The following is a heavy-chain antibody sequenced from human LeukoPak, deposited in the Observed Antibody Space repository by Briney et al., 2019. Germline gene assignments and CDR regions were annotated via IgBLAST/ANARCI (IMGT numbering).Heavy chain of an antibody. Sequence: GGSLSLSCAASGFTFSSYAVSWFRQAPGKGLEWVSAISGSGGSTYYADSVKGRFTISRDNSKNTLYLQMNSLRAEDTAVYYCAKGSARLARGEFDPWGQGTLVTVSS. CDR1: GFTFSSYA. CDR2: ISGSGGST. CDR3: AKGSARLARGEFDP. V-gene: IGHV3-23*01. J-gene: IGHJ5*02. D-gene: IGHD3-10*01.